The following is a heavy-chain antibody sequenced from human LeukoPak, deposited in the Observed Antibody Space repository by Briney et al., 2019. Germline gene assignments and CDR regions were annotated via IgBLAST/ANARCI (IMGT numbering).Heavy chain of an antibody. CDR3: ARADDWYGGAFDI. Sequence: GGSLRLSCAASGFTFSSYEMNWGRQATGKGLEWVSYISSSGSTIYYADSVKGRFTISRDNAKNSLYLQMNSLRAEDTAVYYCARADDWYGGAFDIWGQGTMVTVSS. J-gene: IGHJ3*02. CDR1: GFTFSSYE. V-gene: IGHV3-48*03. D-gene: IGHD1-26*01. CDR2: ISSSGSTI.